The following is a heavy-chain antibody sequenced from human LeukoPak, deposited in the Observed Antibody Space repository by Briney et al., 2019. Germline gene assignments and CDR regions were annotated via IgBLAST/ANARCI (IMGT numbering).Heavy chain of an antibody. CDR2: ISSSGSTI. CDR1: GFTFSSYE. Sequence: GGSLRLSCAASGFTFSSYETNWVRQAPGKGLEWVSYISSSGSTIYYADSVKGRFTISRDNAKNSLYLQMNSLRAEDTAVYYCARRRGRIAFDFDYWGQGTLVTVSS. D-gene: IGHD3-16*02. J-gene: IGHJ4*02. CDR3: ARRRGRIAFDFDY. V-gene: IGHV3-48*03.